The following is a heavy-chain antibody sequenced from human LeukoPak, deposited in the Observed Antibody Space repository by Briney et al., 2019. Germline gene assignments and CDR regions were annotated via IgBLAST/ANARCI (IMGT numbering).Heavy chain of an antibody. D-gene: IGHD4-17*01. J-gene: IGHJ4*02. CDR1: GFTFSSYA. CDR3: AKDRGVTTGDGIFDY. CDR2: ISYDGSNK. V-gene: IGHV3-30-3*01. Sequence: GGSLRLSCAASGFTFSSYAMHWVRQAPGKGLEWVAVISYDGSNKYYADSVKGRFTISRDNSKNTLYLQMNSLRAEDTAVYYCAKDRGVTTGDGIFDYWGQGTLVTVSS.